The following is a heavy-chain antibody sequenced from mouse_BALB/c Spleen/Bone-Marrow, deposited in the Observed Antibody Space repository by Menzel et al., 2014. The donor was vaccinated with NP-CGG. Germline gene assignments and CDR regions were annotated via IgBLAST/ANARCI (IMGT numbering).Heavy chain of an antibody. J-gene: IGHJ2*01. CDR1: VFNIKDTY. V-gene: IGHV14-3*02. D-gene: IGHD2-14*01. CDR3: ARYRLGTYFDY. Sequence: EAKLMESGAELVKPGASVKLSCTASVFNIKDTYMHWVKQRPEQGLEWIGRIDPANGNTKYDPKFQGKATITADTSSNTAYLQLSSLTSEDTAVYYCARYRLGTYFDYWGQGTTLTVSS. CDR2: IDPANGNT.